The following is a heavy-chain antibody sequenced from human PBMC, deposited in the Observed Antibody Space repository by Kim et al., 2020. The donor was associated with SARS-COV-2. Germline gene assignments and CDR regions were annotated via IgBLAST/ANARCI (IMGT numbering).Heavy chain of an antibody. V-gene: IGHV3-9*01. CDR2: I. CDR3: AKFCDYYGSGDY. Sequence: IVYAYSEKSRFTITRDNANNSLYLQMNSLSAEDTAFYYCAKFCDYYGSGDYWGHGTLVTVSS. J-gene: IGHJ4*01. D-gene: IGHD3-10*01.